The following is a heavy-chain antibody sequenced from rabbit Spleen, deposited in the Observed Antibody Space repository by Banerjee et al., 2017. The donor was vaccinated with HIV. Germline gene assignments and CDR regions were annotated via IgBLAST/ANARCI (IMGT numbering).Heavy chain of an antibody. CDR2: IYTGNGKT. CDR1: GFSFTNSYD. J-gene: IGHJ4*01. Sequence: QEQLVESGGGLVKPGASLTLTCTASGFSFTNSYDMCWVRQAPGKGLEWIGCIYTGNGKTYYAGWAKGRFPISKASSTTVTLQMTSLTAADTATYFCARDAGDYGYDLWGPGTLVTVS. V-gene: IGHV1S45*01. D-gene: IGHD6-1*01. CDR3: ARDAGDYGYDL.